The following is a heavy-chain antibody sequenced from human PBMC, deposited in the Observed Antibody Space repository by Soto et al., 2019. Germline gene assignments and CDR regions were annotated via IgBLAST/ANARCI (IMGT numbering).Heavy chain of an antibody. CDR1: GYIFTSYV. CDR3: ARSVPPIDY. V-gene: IGHV1-3*01. Sequence: QVQLVQSGAEVKKPGASVKVSCKASGYIFTSYVMEWVRQAPGQRLEWMGWINAGNGNTKYSQKFQGRVTITRDTYANKAYMELSSLRSEDTAVYYCARSVPPIDYWGQGTLVTVSS. CDR2: INAGNGNT. J-gene: IGHJ4*02.